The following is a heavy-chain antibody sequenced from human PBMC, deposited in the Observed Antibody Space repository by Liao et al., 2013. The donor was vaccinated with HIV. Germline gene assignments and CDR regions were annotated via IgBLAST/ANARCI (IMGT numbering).Heavy chain of an antibody. CDR3: ASKAFDI. Sequence: QVQLQESGPGLVKPSQTLSLTCTVSGGSISSGSYYWSWIRQPAGKGLEWIGRIYTSGSTNYNPSLKSRVTMSVDTSKNQFSLKLSSVTAADTAVYYCASKAFDIWGQGTMVTVSS. J-gene: IGHJ3*02. CDR2: IYTSGST. V-gene: IGHV4-61*02. CDR1: GGSISSGSYY.